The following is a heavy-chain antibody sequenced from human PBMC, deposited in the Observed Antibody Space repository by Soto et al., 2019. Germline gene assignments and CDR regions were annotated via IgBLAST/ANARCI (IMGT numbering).Heavy chain of an antibody. V-gene: IGHV1-69*12. CDR2: IIPIFGTA. D-gene: IGHD6-13*01. J-gene: IGHJ6*04. Sequence: QVQLVQSGAEVKKPGSSGKVSCKASGGTFSSYAISWVRQAPGQGLEWMGGIIPIFGTADYAEKFQGRVTNPADEPTSTAYMKLSSLRSADTALYYSASHIAAAGPPHSPRYYYGRDVWGEATTVPVTS. CDR3: ASHIAAAGPPHSPRYYYGRDV. CDR1: GGTFSSYA.